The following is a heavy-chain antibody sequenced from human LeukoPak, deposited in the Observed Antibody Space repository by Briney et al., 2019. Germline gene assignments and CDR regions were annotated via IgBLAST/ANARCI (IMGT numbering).Heavy chain of an antibody. V-gene: IGHV4-34*01. Sequence: SETLSLTCAVYGGSFSGYYWSWIRQPPGKGLEWIGEINHSGSTNYNPSLKSRVTISVDTSKNQFSLKLSSVTAADTAVYYCAREGGYEIAEYYFDYWGQGTLVTVSS. CDR1: GGSFSGYY. CDR2: INHSGST. D-gene: IGHD5-12*01. CDR3: AREGGYEIAEYYFDY. J-gene: IGHJ4*02.